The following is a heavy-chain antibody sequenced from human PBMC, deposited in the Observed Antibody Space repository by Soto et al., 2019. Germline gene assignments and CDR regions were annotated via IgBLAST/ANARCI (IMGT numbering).Heavy chain of an antibody. Sequence: XPVKVCCTASGYPLTSYDINWGRQATGQGLEWMGWMNPNSGNTGYAQKFQGRVTMTRNTSISTAYMELSSLRSEDTAVYYCASNGPTTFGAVISPYGMDVWGQGTTVTVSS. CDR1: GYPLTSYD. CDR2: MNPNSGNT. D-gene: IGHD3-3*01. J-gene: IGHJ6*02. V-gene: IGHV1-8*01. CDR3: ASNGPTTFGAVISPYGMDV.